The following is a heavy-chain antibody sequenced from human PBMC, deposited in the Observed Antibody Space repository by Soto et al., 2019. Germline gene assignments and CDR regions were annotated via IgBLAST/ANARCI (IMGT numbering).Heavy chain of an antibody. J-gene: IGHJ5*02. CDR3: ARNLYNTGDFDH. CDR2: MTPNSGNT. V-gene: IGHV1-8*02. D-gene: IGHD3-16*01. Sequence: QVQLMQSGAEVRKPGASVKVSCRASGYTFTDYDINWVRQATGQGLEWLGWMTPNSGNTGYALKLQGRVTLTRDISRSTAYMELSSLTSEDKAVYYCARNLYNTGDFDHWGQGTLVTVSS. CDR1: GYTFTDYD.